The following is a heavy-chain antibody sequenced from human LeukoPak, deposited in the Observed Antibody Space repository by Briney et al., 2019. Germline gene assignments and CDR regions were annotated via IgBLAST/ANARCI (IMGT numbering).Heavy chain of an antibody. J-gene: IGHJ2*01. D-gene: IGHD1-26*01. CDR2: ISGSSSST. CDR1: GFTFSTYA. Sequence: TGGSLRLSYAASGFTFSTYAVSWVRQAPGKGLEWVSTISGSSSSTYYADSVKGRFTISRDNSKNTLYLQMNSLRAEDTAVYYCAKDWPSGSYPYWYFDLWGRGTLVTVSS. CDR3: AKDWPSGSYPYWYFDL. V-gene: IGHV3-23*01.